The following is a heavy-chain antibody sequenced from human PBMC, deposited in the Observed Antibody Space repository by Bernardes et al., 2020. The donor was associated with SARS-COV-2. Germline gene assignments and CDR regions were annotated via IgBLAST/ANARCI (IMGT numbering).Heavy chain of an antibody. CDR3: ARGVPGY. V-gene: IGHV4-34*01. CDR2: INDDGST. Sequence: SETLPLTCAVYGGSFSGYDWSWVRQPPGKGLEWIGEINDDGSTNSNPSLKSRVTISVDTSKNQFFLKLRSVTAADTAVYYCARGVPGYWGQGTLVTVSS. J-gene: IGHJ4*02. CDR1: GGSFSGYD.